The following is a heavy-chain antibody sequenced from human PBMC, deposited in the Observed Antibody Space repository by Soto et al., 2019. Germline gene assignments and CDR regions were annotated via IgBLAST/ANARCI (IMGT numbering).Heavy chain of an antibody. V-gene: IGHV3-23*01. CDR3: AKGRSYYYYYGVDV. CDR1: GFTFSSYA. J-gene: IGHJ6*02. Sequence: PGGSLRLSCAASGFTFSSYAMTWVRQAPGKGLEWVSSIIGSGDYTYFADSVKGRFTISRDNSKSMLYLQMNSLRAEDTALYYCAKGRSYYYYYGVDVWGQGTTVTVSS. CDR2: IIGSGDYT.